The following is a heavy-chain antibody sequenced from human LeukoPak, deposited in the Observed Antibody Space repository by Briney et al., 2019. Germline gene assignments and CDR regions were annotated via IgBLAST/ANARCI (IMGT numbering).Heavy chain of an antibody. CDR2: IYTSGST. Sequence: SETLSLTCTVSGGSISSYYWSWIRQPAGKGLEWIGRIYTSGSTNYNPSLKSRVTMSVDTSKNQFSLKLSSVTAADTAVYYCASGYDILTGQVGAFDIWGQGTMVTVSS. J-gene: IGHJ3*02. V-gene: IGHV4-4*07. CDR3: ASGYDILTGQVGAFDI. D-gene: IGHD3-9*01. CDR1: GGSISSYY.